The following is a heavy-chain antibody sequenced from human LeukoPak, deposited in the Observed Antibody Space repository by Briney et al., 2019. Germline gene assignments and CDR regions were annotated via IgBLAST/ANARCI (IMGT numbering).Heavy chain of an antibody. Sequence: SETLSLTCAVYGGSFSGYYWSWIRQPPGKGLEWIGEIKHSGSTNYKPSLKSRVTISVDTSKNQFSLKLSSVTAADTAVYYCARRGIAAAGTLLFDYWGQGTLVTVSS. CDR2: IKHSGST. D-gene: IGHD6-13*01. CDR1: GGSFSGYY. J-gene: IGHJ4*02. CDR3: ARRGIAAAGTLLFDY. V-gene: IGHV4-34*01.